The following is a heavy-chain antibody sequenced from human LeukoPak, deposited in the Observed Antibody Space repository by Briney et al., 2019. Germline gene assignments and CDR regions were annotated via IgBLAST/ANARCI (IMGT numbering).Heavy chain of an antibody. D-gene: IGHD5-24*01. CDR2: ISSHSGET. V-gene: IGHV1-2*02. J-gene: IGHJ4*02. CDR3: ARDHNFVRDY. CDR1: GYTFTGYY. Sequence: GASVKVSCKASGYTFTGYYMHWVRQAPGQGLEWMGWISSHSGETNFPQQLQDRVTMTTDTSTSTAYMELRSLTSDDTAVYYCARDHNFVRDYWGQGSLVIVSS.